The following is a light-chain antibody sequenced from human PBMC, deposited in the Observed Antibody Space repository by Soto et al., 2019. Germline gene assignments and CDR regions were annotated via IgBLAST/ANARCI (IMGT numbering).Light chain of an antibody. CDR3: QSCDSRRRGVV. V-gene: IGLV1-40*01. CDR1: TSNIGAGYA. Sequence: QSVLTQPTSVSGAPGQRVTISCTGSTSNIGAGYAVHWYQQLPGTAPTLPIRGNSNRPSGVPDRFSGSKSGTSASLAITGLQAEYVGDYYCQSCDSRRRGVVFGGGTKLTVL. J-gene: IGLJ2*01. CDR2: GNS.